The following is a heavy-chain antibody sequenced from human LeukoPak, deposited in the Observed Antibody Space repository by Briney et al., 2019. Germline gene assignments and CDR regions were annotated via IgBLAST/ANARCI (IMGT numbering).Heavy chain of an antibody. D-gene: IGHD6-19*01. V-gene: IGHV4-59*01. Sequence: SETLSLTCSVSGGSISGYYWSWIRQPPGKGLEWIGYIHYSGSTHYNPSLKSRVTISVDTSKNQFSLKLSSVTAADTAVYFCARTQEAGYSSGRYDSYYYYMDVWGKGTTVTISS. CDR3: ARTQEAGYSSGRYDSYYYYMDV. J-gene: IGHJ6*03. CDR2: IHYSGST. CDR1: GGSISGYY.